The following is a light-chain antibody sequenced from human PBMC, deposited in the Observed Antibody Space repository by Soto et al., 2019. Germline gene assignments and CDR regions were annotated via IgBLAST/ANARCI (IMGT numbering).Light chain of an antibody. CDR1: SSDVGGYNY. Sequence: QSALTQPASVSGSPGQSITISCTGTSSDVGGYNYVSWYQRHPDKARKLLIYEVSNRPSGVSNRFSGSKSGNTASLTITGLQAEDEADYYCNSYTSKATGVFGTGTKLTVL. CDR2: EVS. V-gene: IGLV2-14*01. J-gene: IGLJ1*01. CDR3: NSYTSKATGV.